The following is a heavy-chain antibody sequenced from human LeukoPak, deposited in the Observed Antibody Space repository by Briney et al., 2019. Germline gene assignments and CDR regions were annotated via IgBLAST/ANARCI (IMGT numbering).Heavy chain of an antibody. CDR1: GFTFSSYG. V-gene: IGHV3-30*03. CDR3: ARSPAYKISSGLEGDYFDY. J-gene: IGHJ4*02. D-gene: IGHD1-26*01. Sequence: GGSLRLSCAASGFTFSSYGMHWVRQAPGKGLEWVAVISYDGSNKYYADSVKGRFTISRDNSKNTLYLQMNSLRAEDTAVYYCARSPAYKISSGLEGDYFDYWGQGTLVTVSS. CDR2: ISYDGSNK.